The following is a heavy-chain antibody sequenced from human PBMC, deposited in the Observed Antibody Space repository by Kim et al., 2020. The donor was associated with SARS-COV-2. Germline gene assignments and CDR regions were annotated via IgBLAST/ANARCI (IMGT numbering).Heavy chain of an antibody. D-gene: IGHD5-18*01. V-gene: IGHV3-21*01. J-gene: IGHJ4*02. CDR2: ISSSSSYI. CDR3: ARDSLLRAQPIRFDY. Sequence: GGSLRLSCAASGFTFSSYSMNWVRQAPGKGLEWVSSISSSSSYIYYADSVKGRFTISRDNAKNSLYLQMNSLRAEDTAVYYCARDSLLRAQPIRFDYWGQGTLVTVSS. CDR1: GFTFSSYS.